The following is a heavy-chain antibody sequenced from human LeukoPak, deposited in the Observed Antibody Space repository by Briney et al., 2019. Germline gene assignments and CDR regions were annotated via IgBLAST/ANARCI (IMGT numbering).Heavy chain of an antibody. V-gene: IGHV3-7*01. J-gene: IGHJ6*03. CDR2: IKQDGSEK. CDR1: GFTFRDYG. CDR3: ARFRSICSGYDCYYYYYYMDV. Sequence: PGGSLRLSCLTSGFTFRDYGLGWVRQAPGKGLEWVANIKQDGSEKYYVDSVKGRFTISRDNAKNSLYLQMNSLRAEDTAVYYCARFRSICSGYDCYYYYYYMDVWGKGTTVTVSS. D-gene: IGHD5-12*01.